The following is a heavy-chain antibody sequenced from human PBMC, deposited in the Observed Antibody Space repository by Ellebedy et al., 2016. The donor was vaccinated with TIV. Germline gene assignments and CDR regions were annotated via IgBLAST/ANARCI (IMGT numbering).Heavy chain of an antibody. D-gene: IGHD1-14*01. CDR2: IYHFGTT. CDR3: ERVRRLTTLDS. CDR1: GDSISSDYW. J-gene: IGHJ4*02. V-gene: IGHV4-4*02. Sequence: SETLSLTXGVSGDSISSDYWWTWVRQPPEKGLEWIGEIYHFGTTNYNPSLKSRVTISVDKSKNQFSLRLTSMTAADTALYYCERVRRLTTLDSWGQGTLVTVSS.